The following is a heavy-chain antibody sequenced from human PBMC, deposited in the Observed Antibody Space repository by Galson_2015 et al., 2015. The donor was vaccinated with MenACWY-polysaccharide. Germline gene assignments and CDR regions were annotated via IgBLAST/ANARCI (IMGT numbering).Heavy chain of an antibody. CDR2: IFPDNSDP. CDR3: ARLRGLGAQFYCDF. J-gene: IGHJ4*02. Sequence: QSGAEVKKPGESLKISCKASGSIFNHYWIGWVRQMPDKGLEWMGRIFPDNSDPRYSPSFQGQVTVSVDKSTSTAYLHLSGLKASDSGMYYCARLRGLGAQFYCDFWGQGSLVAVSS. CDR1: GSIFNHYW. V-gene: IGHV5-51*03. D-gene: IGHD4-17*01.